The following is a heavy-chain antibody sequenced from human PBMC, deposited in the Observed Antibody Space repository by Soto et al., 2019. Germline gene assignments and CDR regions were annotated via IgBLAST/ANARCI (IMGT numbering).Heavy chain of an antibody. V-gene: IGHV3-23*01. Sequence: GGSLRLSCAASGFTFSSYAMSWVRQAPGKGLEWVSAISGSGGSTYYADSVKGRFTISRDNSKNTLYLQMNSLRAEDTAVYYCAKDVAAAGPRTGSPFDYWGQGTLVTVSS. CDR1: GFTFSSYA. D-gene: IGHD6-13*01. CDR3: AKDVAAAGPRTGSPFDY. J-gene: IGHJ4*02. CDR2: ISGSGGST.